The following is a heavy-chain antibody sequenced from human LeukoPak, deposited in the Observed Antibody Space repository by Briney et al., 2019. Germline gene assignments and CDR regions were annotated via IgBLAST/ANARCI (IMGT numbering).Heavy chain of an antibody. CDR2: ISGSGGST. Sequence: GGTLRLSCAASGFTFSSYGMSWDRQAPGKGLEWVSAISGSGGSTYYADSVKGRFTISRDNSKNTLYLQMNSLRAEDTAVYYCAKDTHYYDSSGYPTGGFDYWGQGTLVTVSS. CDR3: AKDTHYYDSSGYPTGGFDY. V-gene: IGHV3-23*01. D-gene: IGHD3-22*01. CDR1: GFTFSSYG. J-gene: IGHJ4*02.